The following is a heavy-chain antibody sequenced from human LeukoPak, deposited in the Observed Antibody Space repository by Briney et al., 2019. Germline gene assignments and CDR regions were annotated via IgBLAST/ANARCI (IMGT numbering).Heavy chain of an antibody. CDR3: ARLTYYQDSGGYYWFDP. CDR2: SYHSGST. V-gene: IGHV4-38-2*01. J-gene: IGHJ5*02. D-gene: IGHD3-22*01. CDR1: GYSISSGYY. Sequence: SETLSLTCAVSGYSISSGYYWGWIRQPPGKGLEWIGSSYHSGSTYYNPSLNSRVTISADTSKNQFSLKLTSVTTTDTAIYYCARLTYYQDSGGYYWFDPWGQGILVTVSS.